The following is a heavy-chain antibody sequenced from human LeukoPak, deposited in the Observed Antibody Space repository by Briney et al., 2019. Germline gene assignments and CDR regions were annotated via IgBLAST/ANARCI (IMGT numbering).Heavy chain of an antibody. D-gene: IGHD2-2*01. CDR1: GGTFSSYT. CDR2: IIPILGIA. V-gene: IGHV1-69*02. J-gene: IGHJ4*02. CDR3: ATHGLGYCSSTSCYHY. Sequence: GASVEVSCKASGGTFSSYTISWVRQAPRQGLEWMGRIIPILGIANYAQKFQGRVTITADKSTSTAYMELSSLRSEDTAVYYCATHGLGYCSSTSCYHYWGQGTLVTVSS.